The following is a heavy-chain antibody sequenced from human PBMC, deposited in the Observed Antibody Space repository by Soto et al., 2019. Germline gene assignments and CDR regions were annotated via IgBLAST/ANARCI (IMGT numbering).Heavy chain of an antibody. CDR3: ARDGRDYGSVPHYYFDY. D-gene: IGHD3-10*01. CDR1: GFTFSSYG. CDR2: IWYDGSNK. J-gene: IGHJ4*02. Sequence: GGSLRLSCAASGFTFSSYGMHWVRQAPGKGLEWVAVIWYDGSNKYYADSVKGRFTISRDNSKNTLYLQMNSLRAEDTAVYYCARDGRDYGSVPHYYFDYWVQGTLVTVSS. V-gene: IGHV3-33*01.